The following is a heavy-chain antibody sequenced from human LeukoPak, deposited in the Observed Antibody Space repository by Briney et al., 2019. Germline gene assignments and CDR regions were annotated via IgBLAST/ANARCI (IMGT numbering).Heavy chain of an antibody. Sequence: PGGSLRLSCAASGFTVSSNYMSRVRQAPGKGLEWVSVIYSGGSTYYADSVKGRFTISRDNSKNTLYLQMNSLRAEDTAVYYCARQVYDSSGYNWFDPWGQGTLVTVSS. V-gene: IGHV3-53*01. CDR2: IYSGGST. D-gene: IGHD3-22*01. CDR3: ARQVYDSSGYNWFDP. J-gene: IGHJ5*02. CDR1: GFTVSSNY.